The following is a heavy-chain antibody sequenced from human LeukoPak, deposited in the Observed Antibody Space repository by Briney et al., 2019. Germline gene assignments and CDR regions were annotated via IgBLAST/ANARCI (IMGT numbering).Heavy chain of an antibody. V-gene: IGHV3-11*04. J-gene: IGHJ4*02. CDR1: RFTFSDYY. Sequence: GGSLRLSCVASRFTFSDYYMTWIRQAPGKGLEWVSYISDGSSIIYYADSVKGRFAISRDNAENSLYLQMNSLRAEDTAVYYCARLRIRNCSGGTCYSTFFDFWGQGTPVTVSS. CDR2: ISDGSSII. D-gene: IGHD2-15*01. CDR3: ARLRIRNCSGGTCYSTFFDF.